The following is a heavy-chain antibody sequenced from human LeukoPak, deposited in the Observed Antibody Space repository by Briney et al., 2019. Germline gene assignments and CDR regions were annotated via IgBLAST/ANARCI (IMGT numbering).Heavy chain of an antibody. CDR3: ARAGELLWFGMDV. D-gene: IGHD5-18*01. V-gene: IGHV3-30*03. J-gene: IGHJ6*02. Sequence: GGSLRLSCAASGFTFSSYGMHWVRQAPGRGLEWVAVISYDGSNKYYADSVKGRFTISRDNSKNTLYLQMNSLRAEDTAVYYCARAGELLWFGMDVWGQGTTVTVSS. CDR2: ISYDGSNK. CDR1: GFTFSSYG.